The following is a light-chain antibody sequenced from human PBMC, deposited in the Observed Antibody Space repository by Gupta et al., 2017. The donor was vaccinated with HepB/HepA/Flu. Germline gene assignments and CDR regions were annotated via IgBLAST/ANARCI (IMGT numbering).Light chain of an antibody. CDR1: QNIVTS. J-gene: IGKJ2*01. CDR2: EAS. Sequence: DIQMTQSPSTLSASLGDRVIITCRASQNIVTSLAWYQQKPGNAPKVLIYEASKLQPGAPSRFSGSGSGTEFTLTISSLQPDDFATYYCQQDNLYMYTFGQGTKLEI. V-gene: IGKV1-5*03. CDR3: QQDNLYMYT.